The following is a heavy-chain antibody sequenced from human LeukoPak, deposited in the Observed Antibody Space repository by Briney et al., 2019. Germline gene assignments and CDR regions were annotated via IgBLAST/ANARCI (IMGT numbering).Heavy chain of an antibody. D-gene: IGHD5-18*01. V-gene: IGHV1-46*01. Sequence: ASVKVSCKASGYTFTSYYMHWVRQAPGQGLGWMGIINPSGGSTSYAQKFQGRVTMTRDTSTSTVYMELSSLRSEDTAVYYCARGSPNTAMVTYEFDYWGQGTLVTVSS. CDR3: ARGSPNTAMVTYEFDY. CDR2: INPSGGST. J-gene: IGHJ4*02. CDR1: GYTFTSYY.